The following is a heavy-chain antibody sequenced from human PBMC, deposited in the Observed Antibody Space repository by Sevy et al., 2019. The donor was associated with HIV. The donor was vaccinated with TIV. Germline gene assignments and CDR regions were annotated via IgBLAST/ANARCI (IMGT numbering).Heavy chain of an antibody. V-gene: IGHV3-7*01. D-gene: IGHD5-18*01. J-gene: IGHJ4*02. Sequence: GGSLRLSCAASGFTFSSYWMSWVRQAPGKGLEWVATMKEDGSERNYVDSVKGRFTISRDNAKNSLYLQMNSLRAEDTAVYYCVREGVGGSSYSLDCWGQGTLVTVS. CDR2: MKEDGSER. CDR1: GFTFSSYW. CDR3: VREGVGGSSYSLDC.